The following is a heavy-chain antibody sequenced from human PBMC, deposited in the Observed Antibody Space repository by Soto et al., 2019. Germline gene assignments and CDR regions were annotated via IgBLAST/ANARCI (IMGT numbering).Heavy chain of an antibody. CDR3: ASLGGSGSYYNAIDY. V-gene: IGHV5-51*01. J-gene: IGHJ4*02. CDR2: IYPGDSDT. CDR1: GYSFTSYW. Sequence: GESLKISCKGSGYSFTSYWIGWVRQMPGKGLEWMGIIYPGDSDTRYSPSFQGQVTISADKSISTAYLQWSSLKASDTAMYYCASLGGSGSYYNAIDYWGQGTLVTVSS. D-gene: IGHD3-10*01.